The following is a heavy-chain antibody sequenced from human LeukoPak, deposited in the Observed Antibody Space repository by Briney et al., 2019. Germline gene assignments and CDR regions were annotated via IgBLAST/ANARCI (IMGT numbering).Heavy chain of an antibody. CDR1: GYRFTSYW. V-gene: IGHV5-51*01. CDR3: ARYCSGGSCYFPFDY. J-gene: IGHJ4*02. CDR2: IYPGDSDT. D-gene: IGHD2-15*01. Sequence: GESLKISCKGSGYRFTSYWIGWVRQMPGKGLEWMGIIYPGDSDTRYSPSFQGQVTISADKSISTAYLQWSSLKASDTAMYYCARYCSGGSCYFPFDYWGQGTLVTVSS.